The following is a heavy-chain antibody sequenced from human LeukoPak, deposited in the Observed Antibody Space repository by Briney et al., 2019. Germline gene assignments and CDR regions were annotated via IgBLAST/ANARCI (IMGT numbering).Heavy chain of an antibody. CDR1: GYSFTSYY. D-gene: IGHD1-26*01. J-gene: IGHJ5*02. CDR2: INPSGDST. CDR3: ARDNSVGDNAWWFDP. V-gene: IGHV1-46*01. Sequence: ASVKVSCKASGYSFTSYYMHWVRQAPGQGLEWMGIINPSGDSTSYAQRFQGRVTMARDMSTSTDYMELGSLRSEDTAVYYCARDNSVGDNAWWFDPWGQGTLVIVSS.